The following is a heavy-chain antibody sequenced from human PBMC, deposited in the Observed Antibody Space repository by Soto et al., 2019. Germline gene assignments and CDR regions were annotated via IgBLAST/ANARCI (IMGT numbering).Heavy chain of an antibody. CDR3: AKDLKFSGWLTAQTFDY. J-gene: IGHJ4*02. V-gene: IGHV3-23*01. Sequence: EVQLLESGGGLVQPGGSLRLSCAVSGFTFSSHAMSWVRQAPGKGLECVSSITGSGDSTYYADSVKGRFTISRDKSKSTLYLQMICLRAEDATVSYCAKDLKFSGWLTAQTFDYWGQGTQVTVSS. CDR1: GFTFSSHA. CDR2: ITGSGDST. D-gene: IGHD6-19*01.